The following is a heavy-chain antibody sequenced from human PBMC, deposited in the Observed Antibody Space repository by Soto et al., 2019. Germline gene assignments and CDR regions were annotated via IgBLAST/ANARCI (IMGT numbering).Heavy chain of an antibody. V-gene: IGHV1-69*12. CDR1: GGTFNSHT. CDR3: AGEGVTSRMSLPWMGDHYCGLDV. D-gene: IGHD1-26*01. J-gene: IGHJ6*02. Sequence: QVQLVQSGAEVKKPGCSVKVSCRASGGTFNSHTISWVRQAPGQGLEWMGGIMPMFGVTNYAREFQGRLTMTAIASTRAASMEVSSLTSDATGVYYCAGEGVTSRMSLPWMGDHYCGLDVWGQGTTVMVSS. CDR2: IMPMFGVT.